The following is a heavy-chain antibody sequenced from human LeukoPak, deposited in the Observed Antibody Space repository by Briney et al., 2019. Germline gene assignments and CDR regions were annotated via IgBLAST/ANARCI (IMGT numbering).Heavy chain of an antibody. CDR1: GYTFTRYG. V-gene: IGHV1-18*01. D-gene: IGHD2-21*02. CDR3: SRDSANVVVTAAFDP. Sequence: ASVTVSRKASGYTFTRYGISWVRQAPGQGLEWMRWISAYNGNTNYAQKLRGRVTMTTDTSTSTAYMELRSLRSDDTAVYYCSRDSANVVVTAAFDPWGQGTLVTVSS. J-gene: IGHJ5*02. CDR2: ISAYNGNT.